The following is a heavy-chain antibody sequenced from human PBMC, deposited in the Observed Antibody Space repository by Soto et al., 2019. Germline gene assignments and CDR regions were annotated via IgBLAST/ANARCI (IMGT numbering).Heavy chain of an antibody. D-gene: IGHD3-22*01. CDR2: ITYDGSEK. Sequence: QVQLVESGGGVVQPGRSLRLSCTVSGFTLSCCGMHWVRQAPGKGLEWVAVITYDGSEKHYGDSGKGRFTISRDTSKNTVDLQMNSLRPEDTAVYYCVKESSTGYYRTADFWGQGMLATVSS. V-gene: IGHV3-30*18. CDR1: GFTLSCCG. J-gene: IGHJ4*02. CDR3: VKESSTGYYRTADF.